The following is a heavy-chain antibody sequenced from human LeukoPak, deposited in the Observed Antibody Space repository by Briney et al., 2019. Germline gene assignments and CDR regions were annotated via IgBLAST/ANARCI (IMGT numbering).Heavy chain of an antibody. Sequence: GGSLRLSCAASGFTFSSYTMNWVRQAPGKGPEWVSSISSSNTYIYYADSVKGRFTISRDNAKNSLYLQMNSLRAEDTAVYYCARAAAEDYWGQGTLVTVSS. V-gene: IGHV3-21*01. CDR1: GFTFSSYT. CDR2: ISSSNTYI. J-gene: IGHJ4*02. CDR3: ARAAAEDY. D-gene: IGHD6-13*01.